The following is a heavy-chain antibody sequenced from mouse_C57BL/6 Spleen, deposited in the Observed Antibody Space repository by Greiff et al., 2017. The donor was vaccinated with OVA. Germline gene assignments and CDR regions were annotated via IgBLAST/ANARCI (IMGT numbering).Heavy chain of an antibody. CDR3: ASEVGAFFDY. CDR1: GYTFTSYW. V-gene: IGHV1-53*01. D-gene: IGHD1-1*02. J-gene: IGHJ2*01. CDR2: INPSNGGT. Sequence: VKLQESGTELVKPGASVKLSCKASGYTFTSYWMHWVKQRPGQGLEWIGNINPSNGGTNYNEKFKSKATLTVDKSSVTAYMQLSSLASEDSAVYYCASEVGAFFDYWGQGTTLTVSS.